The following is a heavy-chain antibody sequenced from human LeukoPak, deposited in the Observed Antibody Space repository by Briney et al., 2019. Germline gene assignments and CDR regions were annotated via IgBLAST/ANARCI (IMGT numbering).Heavy chain of an antibody. CDR1: GYTLTGYY. V-gene: IGHV1-2*04. D-gene: IGHD7-27*01. Sequence: ASVKVSCKASGYTLTGYYMHWVRQAPGQGLEWMGWINPNSGGTNYAQKFQGWVTMTRDTSISTAYMELSRLRSDDTAVYYCARDLGSDYYYGMDVWGQGTTVTVSS. CDR2: INPNSGGT. J-gene: IGHJ6*02. CDR3: ARDLGSDYYYGMDV.